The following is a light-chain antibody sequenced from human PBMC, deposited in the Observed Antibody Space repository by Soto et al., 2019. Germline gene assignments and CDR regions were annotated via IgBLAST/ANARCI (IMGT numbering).Light chain of an antibody. CDR3: SSYTSSSTLV. Sequence: QSALTQPASVSGSPGQSITISCTGTSSDVGGYNSVSWYQQHPGKAPKLMIYDVDYRPSGVSNRFSGSKSGNTASLTISGLHAEDEADYYCSSYTSSSTLVFGGGTKLTVL. V-gene: IGLV2-14*01. CDR2: DVD. CDR1: SSDVGGYNS. J-gene: IGLJ2*01.